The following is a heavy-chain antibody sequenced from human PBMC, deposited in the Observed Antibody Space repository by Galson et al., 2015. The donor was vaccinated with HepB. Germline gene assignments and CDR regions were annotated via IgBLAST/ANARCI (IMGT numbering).Heavy chain of an antibody. V-gene: IGHV3-7*01. CDR3: VRDRAVVTLGAFDY. Sequence: LRLSCAASGFTFSRYWMSWVRQAPGKGLEWVANIDQDGSEKYFVDSVKGRFTISRDNAKNSLYLQMNSLRAEDTAVYYCVRDRAVVTLGAFDYWGQGTLVTVSS. CDR2: IDQDGSEK. D-gene: IGHD3-16*01. CDR1: GFTFSRYW. J-gene: IGHJ4*02.